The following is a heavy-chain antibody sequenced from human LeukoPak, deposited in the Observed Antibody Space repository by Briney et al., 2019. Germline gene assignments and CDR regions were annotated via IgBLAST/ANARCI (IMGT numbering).Heavy chain of an antibody. CDR2: INPSGGST. V-gene: IGHV1-46*01. Sequence: ASVKVSCKAAGYAFTSYYMHRVRQAPGQGLEWMGIINPSGGSTSYAQKFQGRVTMTRDTSTSTVYMELSSLRSEDTAVYYCARDPVAGNNWFDPWGQGTLVTVSS. CDR1: GYAFTSYY. J-gene: IGHJ5*02. CDR3: ARDPVAGNNWFDP. D-gene: IGHD6-19*01.